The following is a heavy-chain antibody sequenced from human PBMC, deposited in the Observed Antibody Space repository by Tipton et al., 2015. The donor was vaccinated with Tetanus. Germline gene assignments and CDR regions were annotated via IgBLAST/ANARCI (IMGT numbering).Heavy chain of an antibody. CDR1: GFTFSSYG. CDR2: ISYDGSNQ. CDR3: AGSSGRPLDY. D-gene: IGHD1-14*01. J-gene: IGHJ4*02. Sequence: SLRLSCAASGFTFSSYGMHWVRQAPGKGLEWVSVISYDGSNQYYAESVKGRFTISRDNSMHTVYLRMSSLRVEDTAVYYCAGSSGRPLDYWGQGTLVTVSS. V-gene: IGHV3-30*03.